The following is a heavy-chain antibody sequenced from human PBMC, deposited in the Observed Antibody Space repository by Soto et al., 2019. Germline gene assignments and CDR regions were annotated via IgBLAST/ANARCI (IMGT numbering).Heavy chain of an antibody. Sequence: SETLSLTCTVSGGSISSGDYYWSWIRQPPGKGLEWIGYIYYSGSTYYNPSLKSRVTISVDTSKNQFSLKLNSVTAADTAVYYCARAGTYCTNGVCYGMDVWGQGTTVTVSS. D-gene: IGHD2-8*01. CDR3: ARAGTYCTNGVCYGMDV. CDR2: IYYSGST. CDR1: GGSISSGDYY. J-gene: IGHJ6*02. V-gene: IGHV4-30-4*01.